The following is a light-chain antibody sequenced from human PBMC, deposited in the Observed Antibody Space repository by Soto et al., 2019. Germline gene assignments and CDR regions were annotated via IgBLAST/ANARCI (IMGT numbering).Light chain of an antibody. CDR2: KAS. J-gene: IGKJ1*01. Sequence: DIQMTQSPSTLSASVGDRFTITCRASQSISSWLAWYQQKPGKAPKLLIYKASSLESGVPSRFSGSGSGTEFTLTISSLQPDDFATYYCQQYNSYRWTFGQGTKVDI. V-gene: IGKV1-5*03. CDR1: QSISSW. CDR3: QQYNSYRWT.